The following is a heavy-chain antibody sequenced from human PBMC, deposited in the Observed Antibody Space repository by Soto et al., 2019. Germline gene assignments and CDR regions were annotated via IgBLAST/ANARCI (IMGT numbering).Heavy chain of an antibody. D-gene: IGHD3-10*01. CDR3: ARDSGYGLRASVNHYLDY. J-gene: IGHJ4*01. CDR1: GFTFSSYS. Sequence: WGSLRLSCAASGFTFSSYSMNWVRQAPGKGLEWVSYISSSSSTIYYGDAVKGRFTISRDNAKNSLYLQMDSLRAEDTAVYYCARDSGYGLRASVNHYLDYWGQGTLVTVSS. V-gene: IGHV3-48*01. CDR2: ISSSSSTI.